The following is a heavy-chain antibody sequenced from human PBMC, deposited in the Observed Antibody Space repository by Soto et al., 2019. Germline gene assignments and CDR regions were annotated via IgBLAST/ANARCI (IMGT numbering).Heavy chain of an antibody. Sequence: PSETLSLTCTVSGGSISSYYWSWIRQPPGKGLEWIGYIYYSGSTNYNPSLKSRVTISVDTSKNQFSLKLSSVTAADTAVYYCARVVYGDSVLGMAVWGQGTTVTVSS. CDR3: ARVVYGDSVLGMAV. J-gene: IGHJ6*02. CDR2: IYYSGST. D-gene: IGHD4-17*01. V-gene: IGHV4-59*01. CDR1: GGSISSYY.